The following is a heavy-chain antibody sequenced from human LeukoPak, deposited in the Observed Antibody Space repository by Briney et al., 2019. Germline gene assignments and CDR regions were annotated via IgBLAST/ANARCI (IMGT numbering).Heavy chain of an antibody. V-gene: IGHV3-7*05. CDR1: GFTFSAYW. Sequence: GGSLRLSCAASGFTFSAYWMSWVRQAPGKGLEWVAHIKHDGSDKKYVDSVKGRFTISRDNAKRSLYLQMNSLRAEDTAVYYCAKVKVGATIDYWGQGTLVTVSS. D-gene: IGHD1-26*01. J-gene: IGHJ4*02. CDR2: IKHDGSDK. CDR3: AKVKVGATIDY.